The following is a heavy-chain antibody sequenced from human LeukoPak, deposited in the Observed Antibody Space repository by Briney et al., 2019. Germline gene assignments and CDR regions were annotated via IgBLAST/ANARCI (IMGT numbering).Heavy chain of an antibody. CDR3: ATAYCGGDCYATNFDY. CDR2: IIPIFGTS. D-gene: IGHD2-21*02. CDR1: GGTFSTYP. Sequence: ASVKVSCKASGGTFSTYPISWVRQAPGQGLEWMGGIIPIFGTSNYAQKFQDRVTITTDESTSTAYMELSSLRSEDTALYYCATAYCGGDCYATNFDYWGQGALVTVPS. V-gene: IGHV1-69*05. J-gene: IGHJ4*02.